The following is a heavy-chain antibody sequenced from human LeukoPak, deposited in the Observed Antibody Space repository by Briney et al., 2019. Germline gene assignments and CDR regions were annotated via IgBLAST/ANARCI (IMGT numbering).Heavy chain of an antibody. J-gene: IGHJ3*02. CDR3: ANGAGYSSSWSYDAFDI. CDR1: GLTFSSYS. D-gene: IGHD6-13*01. CDR2: ISSSSSTI. V-gene: IGHV3-48*04. Sequence: GGSLRLSCAASGLTFSSYSMNWVRQAPGKGLEWVSYISSSSSTIYYADSVKGRFTISRDNAKNSLYLQMNSLRAEDTAVYYCANGAGYSSSWSYDAFDIWGQGTMVTVSS.